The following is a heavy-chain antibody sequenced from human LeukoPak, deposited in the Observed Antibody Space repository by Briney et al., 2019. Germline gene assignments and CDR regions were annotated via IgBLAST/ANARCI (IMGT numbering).Heavy chain of an antibody. V-gene: IGHV3-15*01. CDR3: STGIHSSGRGYYYYAMDV. CDR1: GFTFSNAW. Sequence: PGGSLRLSCVASGFTFSNAWMSWVRQAPGKGLEWIGRIRSKPDGATTDYAAPVKGRFTISRDDSKNTLFLQMNSLTTEDTAVFYCSTGIHSSGRGYYYYAMDVWGQGTTVTVSS. D-gene: IGHD1-26*01. J-gene: IGHJ6*02. CDR2: IRSKPDGATT.